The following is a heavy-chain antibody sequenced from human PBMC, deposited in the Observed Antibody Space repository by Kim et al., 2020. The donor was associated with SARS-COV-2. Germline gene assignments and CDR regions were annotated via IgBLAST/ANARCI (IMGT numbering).Heavy chain of an antibody. D-gene: IGHD5-12*01. CDR3: LAMGDGYNRQYYFDY. J-gene: IGHJ4*02. V-gene: IGHV3-7*01. CDR2: IKQDGSEK. Sequence: GGSLRLSCAASGFTFSSYWMSWVRQAPGKGLEWVANIKQDGSEKYYVDSVKGRFTISRDNAKNSLYLQMNSLRAEDTAVYPLLAMGDGYNRQYYFDYWGQGTLVTVSS. CDR1: GFTFSSYW.